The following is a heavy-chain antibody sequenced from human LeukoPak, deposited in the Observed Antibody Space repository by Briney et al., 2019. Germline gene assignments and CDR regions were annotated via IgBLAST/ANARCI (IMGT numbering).Heavy chain of an antibody. D-gene: IGHD5-18*01. V-gene: IGHV1-2*02. CDR3: AFRGYTYGPFDY. J-gene: IGHJ4*02. Sequence: ASVKVSCKASGYTFTGYYMHWVRQAPGQGLEWMGWINPNSGGTNYAQKFQGRVTMTRDTSISTAYMELRSLRSDDTAVYYCAFRGYTYGPFDYWGQGTLVTVSS. CDR2: INPNSGGT. CDR1: GYTFTGYY.